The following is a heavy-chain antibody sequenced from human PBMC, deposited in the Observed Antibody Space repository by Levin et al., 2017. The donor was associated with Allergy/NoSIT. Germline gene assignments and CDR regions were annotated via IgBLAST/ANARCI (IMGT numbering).Heavy chain of an antibody. V-gene: IGHV4-34*01. J-gene: IGHJ4*02. Sequence: GSLRLSCAVYGGSFRDSHWNWIRQPPGEGLEWIGEITDSGSTNYNPSLRSRVTISVDTSKKQFSLKVTSVTAADTAMYYCARGRLFCSGGSCYWSYYFDYWGQGTLVTVSS. D-gene: IGHD2-15*01. CDR2: ITDSGST. CDR1: GGSFRDSH. CDR3: ARGRLFCSGGSCYWSYYFDY.